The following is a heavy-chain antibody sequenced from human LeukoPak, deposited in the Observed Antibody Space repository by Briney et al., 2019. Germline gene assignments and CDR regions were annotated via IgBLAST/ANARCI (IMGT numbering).Heavy chain of an antibody. D-gene: IGHD2-2*01. CDR1: GCSISIGDYY. CDR3: ARDMQALFDH. V-gene: IGHV4-30-4*08. J-gene: IGHJ4*02. Sequence: TLSLTCTVSGCSISIGDYYCSWIRQPPGECLEWIGYIYYSGSTYYNPSLKSRVTISVDTSKNQFSPKLSSVSAADRTVFYCARDMQALFDHWGQGTLVTVSS. CDR2: IYYSGST.